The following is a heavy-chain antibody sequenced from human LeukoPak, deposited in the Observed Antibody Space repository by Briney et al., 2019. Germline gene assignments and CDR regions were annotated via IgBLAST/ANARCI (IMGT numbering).Heavy chain of an antibody. D-gene: IGHD5-24*01. V-gene: IGHV3-23*01. CDR3: AKGGLDGYNICFDC. J-gene: IGHJ4*02. Sequence: GGSLRLSCAASGFTFSSYAMSWVRQTPGKGLQWVSDITGYGGSTYYADSVKGRFTISRDNSKNTLYLQMNSLRAEDTAIYYCAKGGLDGYNICFDCWGQGTLVTVSS. CDR2: ITGYGGST. CDR1: GFTFSSYA.